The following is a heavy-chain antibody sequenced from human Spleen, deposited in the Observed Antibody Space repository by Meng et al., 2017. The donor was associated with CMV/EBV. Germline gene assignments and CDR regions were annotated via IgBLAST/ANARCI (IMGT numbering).Heavy chain of an antibody. CDR3: ARVPHCSAGTCNAEYNGFDP. Sequence: ASVKVSCKASGYTFTGYYMHWVRQAPGQGLEWVGWINCNSGGTNYAQKFQGRVTMTRDTSISTAYMELRRLRSDDTAVYYCARVPHCSAGTCNAEYNGFDPWGQGTLITVSS. V-gene: IGHV1-2*02. CDR1: GYTFTGYY. CDR2: INCNSGGT. D-gene: IGHD2-15*01. J-gene: IGHJ5*02.